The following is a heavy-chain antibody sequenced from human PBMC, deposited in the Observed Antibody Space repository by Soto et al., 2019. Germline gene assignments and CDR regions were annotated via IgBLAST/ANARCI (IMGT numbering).Heavy chain of an antibody. CDR1: GGSISSYY. CDR3: AREVYIVAGGRDY. CDR2: IYYSGST. D-gene: IGHD5-12*01. J-gene: IGHJ4*02. V-gene: IGHV4-59*12. Sequence: PSETLSLTCTVSGGSISSYYWSWIRQPPGKGLEWIGYIYYSGSTNYNPSLKSRVTISVDTSKNQFSLKLSSVTAADTAVYYFAREVYIVAGGRDYCGQGTLVTV.